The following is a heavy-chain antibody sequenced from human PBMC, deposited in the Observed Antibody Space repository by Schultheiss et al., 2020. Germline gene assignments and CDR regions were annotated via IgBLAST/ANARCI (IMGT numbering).Heavy chain of an antibody. CDR1: GGSISSHY. J-gene: IGHJ6*02. CDR3: VNGGSSWYYYYGMDV. Sequence: SQTLSLTCTVSGGSISSHYWSWIRQPPGKGLEWIGYIYHSGSTYYNPSLKSRVTISVDTSKNQFSLKLSSVTAADTAVYYCVNGGSSWYYYYGMDVWGQGTTVTVSS. V-gene: IGHV4-59*04. CDR2: IYHSGST. D-gene: IGHD6-13*01.